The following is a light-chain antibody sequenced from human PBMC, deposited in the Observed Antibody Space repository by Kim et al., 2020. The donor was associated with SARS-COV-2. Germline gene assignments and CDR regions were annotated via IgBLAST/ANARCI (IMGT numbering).Light chain of an antibody. CDR3: QVWDSGSDHYV. V-gene: IGLV3-21*04. CDR2: YDS. Sequence: SYELTQPPSVSVAPEETAWITCGGDNIASKSVHWYQQKPGQAPVPVIFYDSDQPSGIPERFSGSNSGNTATLTISGVEAGDEADYYCQVWDSGSDHYVFGTGTKVTVL. J-gene: IGLJ1*01. CDR1: NIASKS.